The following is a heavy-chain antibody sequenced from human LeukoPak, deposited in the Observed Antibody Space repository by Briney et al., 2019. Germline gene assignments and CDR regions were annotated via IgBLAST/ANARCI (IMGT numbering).Heavy chain of an antibody. V-gene: IGHV3-48*03. J-gene: IGHJ6*02. CDR2: ISSTGSTI. D-gene: IGHD3-10*02. CDR1: GFIFSSSE. Sequence: GGSLRLSCAASGFIFSSSEMNWVRQAPGKGLEWVSYISSTGSTIYYADSVKGRFTISRDNAKNSLYLQMNCLRAEDTALYYCARDLHYYVAMDVWGQGTTVTVSS. CDR3: ARDLHYYVAMDV.